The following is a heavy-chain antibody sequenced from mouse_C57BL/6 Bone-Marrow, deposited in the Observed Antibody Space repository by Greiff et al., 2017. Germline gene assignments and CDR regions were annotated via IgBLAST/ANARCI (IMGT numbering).Heavy chain of an antibody. CDR3: ARDSNNRYYCDY. D-gene: IGHD2-5*01. CDR1: GYTFTGYW. Sequence: QVQLKQSGAELLKPGASVKLSCKAPGYTFTGYWIEWVKQRPGHGLEWIGEILPGSGSTNYNEKFKGKATFTAATSYNTAYMQLSSLTTEDSSIYYGARDSNNRYYCDYWGQGTTLTVSS. J-gene: IGHJ2*01. CDR2: ILPGSGST. V-gene: IGHV1-9*01.